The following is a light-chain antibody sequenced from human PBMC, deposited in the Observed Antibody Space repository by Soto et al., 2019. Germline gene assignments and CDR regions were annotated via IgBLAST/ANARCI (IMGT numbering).Light chain of an antibody. CDR1: QSINTH. J-gene: IGKJ1*01. V-gene: IGKV1-39*01. Sequence: QSTQSSSSLGDPLVDGVTITCHTSQSINTHLYWYQQKPGKPPKLLIHAISSLQRVVPSRFSGSGSGTDFTLTISSLQPEDSATYYCQQSYSFPRTFGQGTKVDNK. CDR2: AIS. CDR3: QQSYSFPRT.